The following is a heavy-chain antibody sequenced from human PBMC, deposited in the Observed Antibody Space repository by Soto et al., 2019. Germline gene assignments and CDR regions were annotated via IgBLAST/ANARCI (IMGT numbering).Heavy chain of an antibody. Sequence: PGGSLRLSCAASGFTFSSYWMNWVRQAPGKGLEWVANIKQDGIEKHYVDSVKGRFTISRDNAKNSLYLQMSSLRVEDTAIYYCARGRSANWFDPWGQGTLVTVSS. CDR3: ARGRSANWFDP. J-gene: IGHJ5*02. CDR1: GFTFSSYW. V-gene: IGHV3-7*01. CDR2: IKQDGIEK.